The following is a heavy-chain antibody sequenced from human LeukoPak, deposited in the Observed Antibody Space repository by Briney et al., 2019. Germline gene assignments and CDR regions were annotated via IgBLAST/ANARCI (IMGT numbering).Heavy chain of an antibody. CDR1: GFTFSDYY. D-gene: IGHD6-19*01. CDR2: ISSSGSTI. V-gene: IGHV3-11*01. J-gene: IGHJ6*03. Sequence: PGGSLRLSCAASGFTFSDYYMSWIRQAPGKGLEWVSYISSSGSTIYYADSVKGRFTISRDNAKNSLYLQMNSLRAEDTAVYYCARVPPYSSGWYSYYYYMDVWGKGTTVTVSS. CDR3: ARVPPYSSGWYSYYYYMDV.